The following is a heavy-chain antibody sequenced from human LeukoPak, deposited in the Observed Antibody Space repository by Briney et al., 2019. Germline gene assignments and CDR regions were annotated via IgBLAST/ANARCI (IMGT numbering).Heavy chain of an antibody. CDR3: ARASITMARVELVFYFDY. J-gene: IGHJ4*02. Sequence: GGSLRLSCAASGFTFSSYAMSWVRRAPGKGLEWVSYIGSSGSTRYYADSVKGRFTISRDNAKNSLYLQINSLRAEDTAVYYCARASITMARVELVFYFDYCGQGTLVTVSS. CDR1: GFTFSSYA. V-gene: IGHV3-48*03. D-gene: IGHD3-10*01. CDR2: IGSSGSTR.